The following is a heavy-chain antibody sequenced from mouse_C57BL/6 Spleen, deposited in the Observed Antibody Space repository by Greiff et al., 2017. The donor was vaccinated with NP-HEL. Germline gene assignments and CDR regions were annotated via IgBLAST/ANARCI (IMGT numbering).Heavy chain of an antibody. J-gene: IGHJ3*01. V-gene: IGHV1-76*01. D-gene: IGHD1-3*01. CDR2: IYPGSGNT. CDR3: ARGGLRVGFAY. Sequence: VQLQQSGAELVRPGASVKLSCKASGYTFTDYYINWVKQRPGQGLEWIARIYPGSGNTYYNEKFKGKATLTAEKSSSTAYMQLSSLTSEDSAVYFCARGGLRVGFAYWGQGTLVTVSA. CDR1: GYTFTDYY.